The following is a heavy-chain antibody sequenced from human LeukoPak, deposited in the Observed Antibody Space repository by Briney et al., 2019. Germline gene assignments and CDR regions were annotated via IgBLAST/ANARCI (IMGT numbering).Heavy chain of an antibody. J-gene: IGHJ6*02. Sequence: GGSLRLSCAASGFTVSSNYMSWVRQAPGKGLEWVSSISSSSSYIYYADSVKGRFTISRDNAKNSLYLQMNSLRAEDTAVYYCARTGGGAAAGTGPPYYYYGMDVWGQGTTVTVSS. D-gene: IGHD6-13*01. CDR1: GFTVSSNY. CDR3: ARTGGGAAAGTGPPYYYYGMDV. V-gene: IGHV3-21*01. CDR2: ISSSSSYI.